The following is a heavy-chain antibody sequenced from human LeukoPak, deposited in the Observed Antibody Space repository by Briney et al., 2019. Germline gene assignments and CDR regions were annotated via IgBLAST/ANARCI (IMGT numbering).Heavy chain of an antibody. Sequence: GGSLRLSCAASGFTFSSYAMSCVRQAPGKGLEWVSPIIGSGGITYYADSVRGRVTISRDHSKNTLYLQMNSVRAEDTAVYYCAKYNWYRYYWGQGTLVTVSS. CDR2: IIGSGGIT. V-gene: IGHV3-23*01. CDR3: AKYNWYRYY. D-gene: IGHD1-20*01. J-gene: IGHJ4*02. CDR1: GFTFSSYA.